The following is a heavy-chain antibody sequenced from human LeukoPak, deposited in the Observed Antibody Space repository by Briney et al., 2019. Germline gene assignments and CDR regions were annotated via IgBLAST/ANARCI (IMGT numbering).Heavy chain of an antibody. CDR2: INGVGSNT. CDR3: AKVYGDYVFAFDI. D-gene: IGHD4-17*01. CDR1: GFTFSIYG. Sequence: PGGSLRLSCAASGFTFSIYGMHWVRQAPGKGLEWVSAINGVGSNTYYADSVKGRFTISRDNSRNTLFLQVSSLRDEDTAIYYCAKVYGDYVFAFDIWGQGTMVTVSS. J-gene: IGHJ3*02. V-gene: IGHV3-23*01.